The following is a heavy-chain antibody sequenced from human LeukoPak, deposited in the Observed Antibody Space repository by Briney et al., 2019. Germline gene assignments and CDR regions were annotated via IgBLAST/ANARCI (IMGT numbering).Heavy chain of an antibody. CDR3: ARQGTTVTTEDYYYGMDV. Sequence: SETLSLTCTVSGGSISSYYWSWIRHPPGKGLEWIGYLYYSGSTNYNPSLKSRVTISVDTSKNQFSLKLSSVTAADTAVYYCARQGTTVTTEDYYYGMDVWGQGTTVTVSS. V-gene: IGHV4-59*08. J-gene: IGHJ6*02. CDR1: GGSISSYY. D-gene: IGHD4-17*01. CDR2: LYYSGST.